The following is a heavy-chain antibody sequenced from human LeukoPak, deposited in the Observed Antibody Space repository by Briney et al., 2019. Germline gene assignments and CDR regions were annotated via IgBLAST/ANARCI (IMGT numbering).Heavy chain of an antibody. CDR3: ARGRTAMVRYYFDY. J-gene: IGHJ4*02. V-gene: IGHV1-69*01. CDR1: GGTFSSYA. Sequence: SVKVSCEASGGTFSSYAISWVRQAPGQGLEWMGGIIPIFGTANYAQKFQGRVTITADESTSTAYMELSSLRSEDTAVYYCARGRTAMVRYYFDYWGQGTLVTVSS. D-gene: IGHD5-18*01. CDR2: IIPIFGTA.